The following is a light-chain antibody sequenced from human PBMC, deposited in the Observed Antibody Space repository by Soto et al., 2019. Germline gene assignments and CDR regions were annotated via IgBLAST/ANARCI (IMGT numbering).Light chain of an antibody. CDR3: QQDRSSPPYT. CDR1: QSVSSSS. J-gene: IGKJ2*01. Sequence: EIVLTQSPGTLSLSPGERATLSCRASQSVSSSSFAWYQQKPGQAPRLLIYGPSSRATGIPDRLSCSVSETYFTLNISRLESEDFAVYYCQQDRSSPPYTFGQGTKLEIK. CDR2: GPS. V-gene: IGKV3-20*01.